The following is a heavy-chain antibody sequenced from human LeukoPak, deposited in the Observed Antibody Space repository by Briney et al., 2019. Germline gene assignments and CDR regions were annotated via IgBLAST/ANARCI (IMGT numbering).Heavy chain of an antibody. J-gene: IGHJ4*02. D-gene: IGHD3-22*01. Sequence: PGGSLRLSCEASGFTFSAYAMTWVRQAPGKGLEWVANIKQDGSEKYYVDSVKGRFTISRDNAKNSLYLQMNSLRAEDTAVYYCAREGDSSGYYAYFDYWGQGTLVTVSS. V-gene: IGHV3-7*05. CDR2: IKQDGSEK. CDR3: AREGDSSGYYAYFDY. CDR1: GFTFSAYA.